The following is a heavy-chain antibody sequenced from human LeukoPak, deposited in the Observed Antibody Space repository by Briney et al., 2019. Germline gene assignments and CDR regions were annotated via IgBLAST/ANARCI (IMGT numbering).Heavy chain of an antibody. Sequence: SQTLFLTCTVSGGSISSGSYYWSWIRQPAGKGLEWIGRIYTSGSTNYNPSLKSRVTISVDTSKNQFSLRLSSVTAADTAVYYCARDAGYCSSTSCYTFPYYYYYMDVWGKGTTVTVSS. CDR2: IYTSGST. CDR3: ARDAGYCSSTSCYTFPYYYYYMDV. V-gene: IGHV4-61*02. CDR1: GGSISSGSYY. J-gene: IGHJ6*03. D-gene: IGHD2-2*02.